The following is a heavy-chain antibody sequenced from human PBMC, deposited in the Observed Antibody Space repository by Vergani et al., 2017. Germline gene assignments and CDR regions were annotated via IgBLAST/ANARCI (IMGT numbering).Heavy chain of an antibody. J-gene: IGHJ6*02. Sequence: EVQLVQSGAEVKKPGATMKISCKVSGYTFTDHYMHWVKQAPGKGLVWMGLVDPEDGETIYAEKFKGRVTIAADTSTDTAQLRLSSLRSEDTAVYYCATPQTVTTGGMEFWGQGTTVIVSS. D-gene: IGHD4-17*01. CDR2: VDPEDGET. CDR1: GYTFTDHY. CDR3: ATPQTVTTGGMEF. V-gene: IGHV1-69-2*01.